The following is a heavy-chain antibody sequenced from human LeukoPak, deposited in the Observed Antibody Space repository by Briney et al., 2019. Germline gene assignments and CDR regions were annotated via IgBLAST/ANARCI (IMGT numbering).Heavy chain of an antibody. D-gene: IGHD5-12*01. CDR2: MNPNSGNT. CDR1: GGTFSSYA. V-gene: IGHV1-8*02. J-gene: IGHJ4*02. Sequence: ASVKVSCKASGGTFSSYAISWVRQATGQGLEWMGWMNPNSGNTDYAQKFRGRVTMTRNTSIGTAYMDLSSLTSEDTAVYYCARGDGYNGYGGVDYWGQGTLVTVSS. CDR3: ARGDGYNGYGGVDY.